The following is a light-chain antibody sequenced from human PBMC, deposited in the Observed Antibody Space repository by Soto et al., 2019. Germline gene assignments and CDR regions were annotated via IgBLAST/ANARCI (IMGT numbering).Light chain of an antibody. V-gene: IGKV1-5*01. Sequence: DIQMTQSPSTLFASVGDRVTITGRASQSIINFLAWYQQKPGKAPYLLISDASSLERGVPSRFSGSGSGTEFTLTISSMQPDDFATYYCQQYNGYSRTFGQGTKVEIK. J-gene: IGKJ1*01. CDR1: QSIINF. CDR2: DAS. CDR3: QQYNGYSRT.